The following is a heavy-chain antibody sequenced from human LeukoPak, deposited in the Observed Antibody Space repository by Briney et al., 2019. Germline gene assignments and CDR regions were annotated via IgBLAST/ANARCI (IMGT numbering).Heavy chain of an antibody. Sequence: GGSLRLSCAASGFTFDDYAMHWVRQAPGKGLEWVSGISWNSGSIGYADSVKGRFTISRDNAKSSLYLQMNSLRPEDMALYYCAKAPDGYNYFDYWGQGTLVTVSS. J-gene: IGHJ4*02. CDR1: GFTFDDYA. CDR2: ISWNSGSI. D-gene: IGHD5-24*01. CDR3: AKAPDGYNYFDY. V-gene: IGHV3-9*03.